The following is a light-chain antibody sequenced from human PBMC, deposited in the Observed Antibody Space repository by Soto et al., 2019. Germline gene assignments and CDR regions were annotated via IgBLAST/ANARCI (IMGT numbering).Light chain of an antibody. CDR3: QQSYSTPPFT. CDR1: QSISSY. J-gene: IGKJ3*01. CDR2: AAS. Sequence: DIQMTQSPSSLSASVGDRVTITCRASQSISSYLNWYQQKPGKAPKLLIYAASSLQSGVPSRFSGSGSGTDFTLTISSLQPEDFATYSCQQSYSTPPFTFGPGAKVDI. V-gene: IGKV1-39*01.